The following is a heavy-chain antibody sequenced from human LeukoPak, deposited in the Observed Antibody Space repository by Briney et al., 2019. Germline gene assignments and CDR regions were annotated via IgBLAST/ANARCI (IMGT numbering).Heavy chain of an antibody. V-gene: IGHV3-7*01. CDR3: ARGVGYTGLLYYYYYGMDV. J-gene: IGHJ6*02. CDR2: LNLDGSDK. Sequence: GGSLRLSCAASGFTFSTYWMSWVRQAPGKGLEWVATLNLDGSDKYYVDSVKGRFTVSRDNSKNTLYLQMNSLRAEDTAVYYCARGVGYTGLLYYYYYGMDVWGQGTTVTVSS. CDR1: GFTFSTYW. D-gene: IGHD5-24*01.